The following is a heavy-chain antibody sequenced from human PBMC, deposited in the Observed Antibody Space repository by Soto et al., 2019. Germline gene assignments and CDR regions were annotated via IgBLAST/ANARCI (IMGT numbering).Heavy chain of an antibody. J-gene: IGHJ6*02. CDR1: GYTFTSYY. D-gene: IGHD1-20*01. V-gene: IGHV1-46*01. Sequence: EASVKVSCKASGYTFTSYYMHWVRQAPGQGLEWMGIINPSGGSTSYAQKFQGRVTMTRDTSTSTVYMELSSLRSEDTAVYYCARGPWITDYYYGMDVWGQGTTVTVSS. CDR3: ARGPWITDYYYGMDV. CDR2: INPSGGST.